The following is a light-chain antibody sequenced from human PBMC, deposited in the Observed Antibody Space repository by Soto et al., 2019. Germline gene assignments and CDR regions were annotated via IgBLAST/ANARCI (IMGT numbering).Light chain of an antibody. CDR1: QGITSY. CDR2: AAS. V-gene: IGKV1-9*01. J-gene: IGKJ3*01. CDR3: QHLNSYPFT. Sequence: DIQLTQSPSFLSASVGDRVTITCRASQGITSYLAWYQQKPGKAPKLLIYAASTLRSGVPSRFSGSGSGTEFTLTISSLQPEDFATSYCQHLNSYPFTFGPGTKVDIK.